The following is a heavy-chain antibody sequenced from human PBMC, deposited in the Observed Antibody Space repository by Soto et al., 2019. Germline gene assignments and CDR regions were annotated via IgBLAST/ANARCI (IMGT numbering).Heavy chain of an antibody. D-gene: IGHD3-3*01. V-gene: IGHV2-26*01. J-gene: IGHJ2*01. CDR3: ARIRYDFWSGEWYFDL. CDR2: IFSNDEK. Sequence: DLEWLAHIFSNDEKSYSTSLKSRLTISKDTSKSQVVLTMTNMVPVDTATYYCARIRYDFWSGEWYFDLWGRGTLVTVSS.